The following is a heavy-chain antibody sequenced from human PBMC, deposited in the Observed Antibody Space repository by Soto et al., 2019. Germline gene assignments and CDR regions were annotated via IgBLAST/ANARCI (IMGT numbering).Heavy chain of an antibody. D-gene: IGHD6-19*01. CDR2: ISYDGSNK. CDR1: GFTFSSYE. J-gene: IGHJ6*02. CDR3: AKGGIAVASPPGWGGGNYYYGMDV. Sequence: PGWALRLSCTVSGFTFSSYEMNWVRKAPGKGLEWVAVISYDGSNKYYADSVKGRFTISRDNSKSTLYLQMNSLRAEDTAVYYCAKGGIAVASPPGWGGGNYYYGMDVRGQGITVTVSS. V-gene: IGHV3-30*18.